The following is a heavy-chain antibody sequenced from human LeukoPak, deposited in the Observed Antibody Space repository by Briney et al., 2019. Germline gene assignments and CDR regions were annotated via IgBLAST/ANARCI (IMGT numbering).Heavy chain of an antibody. V-gene: IGHV1-46*01. CDR1: GYTFTSYY. J-gene: IGHJ4*02. CDR2: INPSGGST. D-gene: IGHD2-2*01. CDR3: AVNIVVVPAATNFDY. Sequence: ASVKVSCKASGYTFTSYYMHWVRQAPGQGLEWMGIINPSGGSTSYAQKFQGRVTMTRDTSTSTVYMELSSLSSEDTAVYYCAVNIVVVPAATNFDYWGQGTLVTVSS.